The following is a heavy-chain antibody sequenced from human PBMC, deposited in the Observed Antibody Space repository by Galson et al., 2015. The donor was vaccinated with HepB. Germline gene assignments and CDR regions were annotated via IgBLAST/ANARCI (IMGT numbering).Heavy chain of an antibody. J-gene: IGHJ6*02. CDR1: GFTFSSYA. D-gene: IGHD2-15*01. CDR3: ARDKTIAVSTRYYYGMDV. V-gene: IGHV3-30-3*01. Sequence: SLRLSCAASGFTFSSYAMHWVRQAPGKGLEWVAVISYDGSNKYYADSVKGRFTISRDNSKNTLYLQMNSLRAEDTAVYYCARDKTIAVSTRYYYGMDVWGQGTTVTVSS. CDR2: ISYDGSNK.